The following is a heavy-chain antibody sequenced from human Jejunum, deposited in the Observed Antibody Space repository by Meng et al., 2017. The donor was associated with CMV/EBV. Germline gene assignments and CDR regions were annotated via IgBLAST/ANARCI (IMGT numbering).Heavy chain of an antibody. V-gene: IGHV2-5*01. J-gene: IGHJ4*02. CDR2: IYWNDDK. CDR1: GFSLRTSGVV. CDR3: AHRTTVTSVDY. D-gene: IGHD4-11*01. Sequence: TFSGFSLRTSGVVVGWVRQPPGKALEWLGFIYWNDDKRYSPSLKSRLTITMDTSKNQVVLIMTNMDPVDTATYYCAHRTTVTSVDYWGQGTLVTVSS.